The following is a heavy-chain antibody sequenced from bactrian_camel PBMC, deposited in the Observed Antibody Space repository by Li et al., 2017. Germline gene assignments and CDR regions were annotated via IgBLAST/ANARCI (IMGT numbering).Heavy chain of an antibody. CDR3: AVDEQMIAIEIPWCGRVGADY. V-gene: IGHV3S6*01. CDR1: GLTNSRHC. J-gene: IGHJ4*01. CDR2: IGSDGGYT. D-gene: IGHD6*01. Sequence: HVQLVESGGGSVQAGGPLRLSCATSGLTNSRHCMGWFRQGPGRERVGVAVIGSDGGYTYYTDSVKGRFTISQDNAENTLHLQMNSLKPEDTAVYYCAVDEQMIAIEIPWCGRVGADYWGQGTQVTVS.